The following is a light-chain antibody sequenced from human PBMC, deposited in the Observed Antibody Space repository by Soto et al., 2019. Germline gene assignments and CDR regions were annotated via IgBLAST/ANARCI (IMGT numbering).Light chain of an antibody. Sequence: DVQMTQSPSTLSASVGDRVTISCRTSQDIGNFLAWYQHKPGKAPKLLIYDASTLQTGVPSRFRASGFWTEFTLPISGLQPDDIATYYCQQHDDYSHATFGQGTKVEIK. CDR2: DAS. V-gene: IGKV1-5*01. CDR1: QDIGNF. J-gene: IGKJ2*01. CDR3: QQHDDYSHAT.